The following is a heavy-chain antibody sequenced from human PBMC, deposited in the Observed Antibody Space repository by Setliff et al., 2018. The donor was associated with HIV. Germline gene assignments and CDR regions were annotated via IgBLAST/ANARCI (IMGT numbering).Heavy chain of an antibody. Sequence: SETLSLTCAVYGGSFSGYSWTWIRQSPGKGLEWMGEMNHSEHYYNPTLKSRVTISMDTSKNQFSLELSSVTAADTALYYCARTITTFGVIGRGGRMDVWGKGTTVTVSS. D-gene: IGHD3-3*01. CDR1: GGSFSGYS. CDR3: ARTITTFGVIGRGGRMDV. V-gene: IGHV4-34*01. J-gene: IGHJ6*04. CDR2: MNHSEH.